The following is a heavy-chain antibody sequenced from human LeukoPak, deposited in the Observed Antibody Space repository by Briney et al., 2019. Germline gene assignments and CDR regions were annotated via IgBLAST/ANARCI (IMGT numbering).Heavy chain of an antibody. CDR3: ANLDSTGYVKLFDY. D-gene: IGHD3-22*01. CDR2: ISGSGGST. J-gene: IGHJ4*02. V-gene: IGHV3-23*01. CDR1: GLTFSSYA. Sequence: GGSLRLSCAASGLTFSSYAMNWVRQAPGKGLEWVSGISGSGGSTYYADSVKGRFTISRDNSKNRLYLQMNSLRAADTAIYYCANLDSTGYVKLFDYWGQGTLVTVSS.